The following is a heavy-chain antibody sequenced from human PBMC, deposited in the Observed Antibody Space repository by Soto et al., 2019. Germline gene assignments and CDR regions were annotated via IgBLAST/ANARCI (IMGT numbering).Heavy chain of an antibody. CDR3: AKGGRQWLVTSDFNY. J-gene: IGHJ4*02. Sequence: VQLVESGGGVVQPGRSLRLSCAASGFTFSDYAMHWVLQAPGKGMACVAVVSHDGRNTHYADSVKGRFTISRDSSKNTVSLEMTSLRAEDTAVYYCAKGGRQWLVTSDFNYWGQGALVTVSS. D-gene: IGHD6-19*01. V-gene: IGHV3-30*18. CDR1: GFTFSDYA. CDR2: VSHDGRNT.